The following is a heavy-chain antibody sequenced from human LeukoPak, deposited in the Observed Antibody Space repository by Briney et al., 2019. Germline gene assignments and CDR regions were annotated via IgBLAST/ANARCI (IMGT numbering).Heavy chain of an antibody. Sequence: GGSLRLSCTVSGFTFGDYAMSWVRQAPGKGLEWVAFITTKAYGGTTEYAASVKGRFTISRDDSKTIAYLQLNSLRAEDTAVYYCARGSSSWYYFDYWGQGTLVTVSS. D-gene: IGHD6-13*01. J-gene: IGHJ4*02. CDR2: ITTKAYGGTT. CDR3: ARGSSSWYYFDY. V-gene: IGHV3-49*04. CDR1: GFTFGDYA.